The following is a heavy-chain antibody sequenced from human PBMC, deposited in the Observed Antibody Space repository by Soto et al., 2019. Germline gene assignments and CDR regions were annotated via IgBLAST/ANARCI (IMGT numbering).Heavy chain of an antibody. D-gene: IGHD3-22*01. CDR3: ARVSENRLVRQGFDD. CDR1: GFTFSIYT. V-gene: IGHV3-30-3*01. CDR2: ISHDGTNK. Sequence: GGSLRLSCAASGFTFSIYTIHWVRQAPGKGLEWVAVISHDGTNKYYADSVKDRFTVSRDSSKNTLYLDMNSLRSEDTAVYYCARVSENRLVRQGFDDWGRGTLVTVSS. J-gene: IGHJ4*02.